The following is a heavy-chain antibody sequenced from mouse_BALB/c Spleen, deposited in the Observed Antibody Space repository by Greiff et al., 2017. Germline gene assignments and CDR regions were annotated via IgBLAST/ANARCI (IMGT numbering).Heavy chain of an antibody. CDR2: ISSGGSYT. V-gene: IGHV5-9-3*01. Sequence: EVQLVESGGGLVKPGGSLKLSCAASGFTFSSYAMSWVRQTPEKRLEWVATISSGGSYTYYPDSVKGRFTISRDNAKNTLYLQMSSLRSEDTAMYYCARPSGNYGYFDYWGQGTTLTVSS. D-gene: IGHD2-1*01. CDR1: GFTFSSYA. J-gene: IGHJ2*01. CDR3: ARPSGNYGYFDY.